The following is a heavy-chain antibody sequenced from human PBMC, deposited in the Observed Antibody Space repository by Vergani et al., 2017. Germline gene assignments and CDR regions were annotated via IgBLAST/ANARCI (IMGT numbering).Heavy chain of an antibody. Sequence: EVQLLESGGGLVQPGGSRRLSCAGAGFTFDTYTMAYVRQAPGKGLEWVATISSGGGDIFYADSVKGRFTISRDNSKNTLYLQMNSLRAEDTAVYYCARDDSSSWYYFDYWGQGTLVTVSS. CDR2: ISSGGGDI. CDR1: GFTFDTYT. J-gene: IGHJ4*02. CDR3: ARDDSSSWYYFDY. D-gene: IGHD6-13*01. V-gene: IGHV3-21*02.